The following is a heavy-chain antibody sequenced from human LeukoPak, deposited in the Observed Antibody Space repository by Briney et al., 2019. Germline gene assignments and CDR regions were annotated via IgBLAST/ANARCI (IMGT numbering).Heavy chain of an antibody. CDR2: IIPIFGTA. Sequence: SVTVSCKASGGTFSSYAISWVRQAPGQGLEWMGGIIPIFGTANYAQKFQGRVTITTDESTSTAYMELSSLRSEDTAVYYCARLLGIGYYYGMDVWGQGTTVTVSS. CDR1: GGTFSSYA. D-gene: IGHD7-27*01. J-gene: IGHJ6*02. CDR3: ARLLGIGYYYGMDV. V-gene: IGHV1-69*05.